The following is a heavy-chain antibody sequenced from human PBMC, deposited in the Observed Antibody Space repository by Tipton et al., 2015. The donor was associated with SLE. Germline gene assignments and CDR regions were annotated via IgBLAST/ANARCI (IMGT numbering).Heavy chain of an antibody. CDR1: GFTFDKFI. CDR3: ARCDGYNCLRGFDY. V-gene: IGHV3-23*01. Sequence: SLRLSCAASGFTFDKFIMSWVRQSPGKGLEWVSGVSAGGRSTYYADSVRGRFIISRDNSKNTLYLQMDSLRPEDTAVYYCARCDGYNCLRGFDYWGQGTLVTVSS. D-gene: IGHD5-24*01. J-gene: IGHJ4*02. CDR2: VSAGGRST.